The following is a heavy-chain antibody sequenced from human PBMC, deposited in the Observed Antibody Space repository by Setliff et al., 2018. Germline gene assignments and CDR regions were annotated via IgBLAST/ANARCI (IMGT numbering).Heavy chain of an antibody. CDR2: FDPEDGET. CDR3: ATNSGGNTIDAFDI. D-gene: IGHD2-15*01. J-gene: IGHJ3*02. Sequence: ASVKVSCKVSGYTLTELSMHWVRQAPGKGLEWMGGFDPEDGETIYAQKFHGRVTMTEDTSTDTAYMELSSLRSEDTAVYYCATNSGGNTIDAFDIWGQGTMVTVSS. V-gene: IGHV1-24*01. CDR1: GYTLTELS.